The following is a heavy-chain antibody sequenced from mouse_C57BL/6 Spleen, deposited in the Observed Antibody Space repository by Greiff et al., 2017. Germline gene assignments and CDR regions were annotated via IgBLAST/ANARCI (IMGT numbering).Heavy chain of an antibody. J-gene: IGHJ2*01. Sequence: QVQLKQPGAELVKPGASVKLSCKASGYTFTSYWMQWVKQRPGQGLEWIGEIDPSDSYTNYNQKFKGKATLTVDTSSSPAYMQLSSLSSEASAVYCCARWWGYYFYYWGQGPTLPVSS. CDR2: IDPSDSYT. V-gene: IGHV1-50*01. D-gene: IGHD1-1*02. CDR3: ARWWGYYFYY. CDR1: GYTFTSYW.